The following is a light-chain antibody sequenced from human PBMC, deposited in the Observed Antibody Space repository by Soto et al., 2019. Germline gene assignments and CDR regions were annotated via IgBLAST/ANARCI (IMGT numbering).Light chain of an antibody. Sequence: QAVVTQEPSLTVSPGETVTLTCGSSTGTVTSGHYPYWFQQRPGQAPTTLIYDTNNKYSWTTDRFSGSLLGGKAALTLSGAQPEDEGDYYCLLLYSGNRRVFGTGTKLTVL. CDR2: DTN. CDR1: TGTVTSGHY. CDR3: LLLYSGNRRV. V-gene: IGLV7-46*01. J-gene: IGLJ1*01.